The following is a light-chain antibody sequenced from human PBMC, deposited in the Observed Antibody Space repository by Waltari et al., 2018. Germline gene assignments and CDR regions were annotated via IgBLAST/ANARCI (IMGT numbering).Light chain of an antibody. J-gene: IGLJ1*01. CDR3: SSFTRSNTYV. CDR1: SSDVGAYNF. V-gene: IGLV2-14*01. CDR2: EVS. Sequence: QSALTQPASVSGSPGQSVTISCTGTSSDVGAYNFVSWYQQHPGKAPKLMIYEVSNRPSGVSNRFSGSKSGNTASLTISGLQAEDEADYHCSSFTRSNTYVFGAGTKVTVL.